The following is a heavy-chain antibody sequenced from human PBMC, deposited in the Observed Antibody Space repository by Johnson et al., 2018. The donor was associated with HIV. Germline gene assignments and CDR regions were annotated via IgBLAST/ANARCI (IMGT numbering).Heavy chain of an antibody. V-gene: IGHV3-7*01. D-gene: IGHD6-19*01. CDR2: IKQDGSDK. Sequence: VQLVESGGGVVQPGGSLRLSCAASGFTFSTFWMSWVRQAPGKGLAWVANIKQDGSDKNSVDSVKGRFTISRDNAKNSLYLQMNSLRAEDTAAYYCVRGGQWGATDAFDVWGQGTMVTVSS. CDR3: VRGGQWGATDAFDV. J-gene: IGHJ3*01. CDR1: GFTFSTFW.